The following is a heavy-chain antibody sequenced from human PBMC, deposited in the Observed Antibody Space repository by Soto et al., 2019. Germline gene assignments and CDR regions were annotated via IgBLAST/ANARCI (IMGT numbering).Heavy chain of an antibody. J-gene: IGHJ6*03. CDR1: GFTVSSKY. Sequence: EVQLVESGGGLVQPGGSLRLSCAASGFTVSSKYMSWVRQAPGKGLEWVSLIQSGGPTYYADSVKGRFTISRDTSDNTVHIQMDSLRAEDTAVYYCARDDVLCDGGRCYGVPLAVGGKGTTVTFS. V-gene: IGHV3-66*01. D-gene: IGHD2-15*01. CDR3: ARDDVLCDGGRCYGVPLAV. CDR2: IQSGGPT.